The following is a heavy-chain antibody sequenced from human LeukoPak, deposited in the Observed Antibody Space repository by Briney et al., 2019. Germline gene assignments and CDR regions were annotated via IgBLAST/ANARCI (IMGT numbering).Heavy chain of an antibody. V-gene: IGHV1-2*02. CDR3: ARGRFPQAFDI. J-gene: IGHJ3*02. CDR1: GYTFTGYY. D-gene: IGHD2-21*01. CDR2: INPNSGGT. Sequence: VASVKVTCKASGYTFTGYYMHWVRQAPGQGLEWMGWINPNSGGTNYAQKLQGRVTMTTDTSTSTAYMELRSLRSDDTAVYYCARGRFPQAFDIWGQGTMVTVSS.